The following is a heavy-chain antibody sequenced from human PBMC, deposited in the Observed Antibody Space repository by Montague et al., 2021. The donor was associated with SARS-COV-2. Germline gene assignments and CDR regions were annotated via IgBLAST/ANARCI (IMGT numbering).Heavy chain of an antibody. Sequence: SETLSLTCNVSGDSISGYYWSWIRQTPGKGLEWIGYIHSSGSTNYNPSLKSRPTISVDMSNNQFSLKLHSVTAADTAVYYCVREGDCSGTTCYGWFDPWGQGNLVIVSS. D-gene: IGHD2-2*01. J-gene: IGHJ5*02. CDR1: GDSISGYY. V-gene: IGHV4-59*01. CDR3: VREGDCSGTTCYGWFDP. CDR2: IHSSGST.